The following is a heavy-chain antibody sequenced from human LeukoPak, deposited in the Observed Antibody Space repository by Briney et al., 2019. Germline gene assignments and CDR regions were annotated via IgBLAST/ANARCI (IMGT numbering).Heavy chain of an antibody. J-gene: IGHJ4*02. V-gene: IGHV3-7*01. CDR1: GLTFSNYW. Sequence: TGGPLRLSRAASGLTFSNYWMNWVRQAPGEGLAWVANIKGDGSEKSYVDSVKGRFTISRDNTKNSLSLQMNSLRAEDTAVYYCVRNERWGQGTLVTVSS. CDR2: IKGDGSEK. CDR3: VRNER.